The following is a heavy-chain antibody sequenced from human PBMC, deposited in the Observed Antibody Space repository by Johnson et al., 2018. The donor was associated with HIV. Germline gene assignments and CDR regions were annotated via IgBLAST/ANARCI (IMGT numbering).Heavy chain of an antibody. Sequence: QEKLVESGGGVVQPGRSLRLSCRASGFTFSSHGMHWVRQAPGKGLEWVAFIWYDGSNKYYGDSVKGRLTISKDNAKNALYLQMDSLRVDDTAVYYCATDRTNDFWTGMLHGFDNLGQGTMVTVSS. J-gene: IGHJ3*02. D-gene: IGHD3-3*01. CDR2: IWYDGSNK. CDR3: ATDRTNDFWTGMLHGFDN. V-gene: IGHV3-33*01. CDR1: GFTFSSHG.